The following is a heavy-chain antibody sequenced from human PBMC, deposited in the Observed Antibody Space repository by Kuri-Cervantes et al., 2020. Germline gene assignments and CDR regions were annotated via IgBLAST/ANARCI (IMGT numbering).Heavy chain of an antibody. CDR1: GFTFSSYS. Sequence: GESLKISCAASGFTFSSYSMNWVCQAPGKGLERVAVISYDGSNKYYADSVKGRFTISRDNSKNTLYLQMNSLRAEDTAVYYCAKDQSVVVTNEYFQHWGQGTLVTVSS. D-gene: IGHD2-21*02. CDR2: ISYDGSNK. J-gene: IGHJ1*01. V-gene: IGHV3-30*18. CDR3: AKDQSVVVTNEYFQH.